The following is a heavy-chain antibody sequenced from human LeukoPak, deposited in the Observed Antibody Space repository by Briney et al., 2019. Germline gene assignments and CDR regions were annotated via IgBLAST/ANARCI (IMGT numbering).Heavy chain of an antibody. V-gene: IGHV1-69*06. Sequence: SVKVSCKASGGTFSSYAISWVRQAPGQGLEWMGGIIPIFGTANYAQKFQGRVTITADKSTSTAYMELSSLRSEDTAVYYCAKDQGRGYTYGLYYFDYWGQGTLVTVSS. D-gene: IGHD5-18*01. CDR1: GGTFSSYA. CDR2: IIPIFGTA. J-gene: IGHJ4*02. CDR3: AKDQGRGYTYGLYYFDY.